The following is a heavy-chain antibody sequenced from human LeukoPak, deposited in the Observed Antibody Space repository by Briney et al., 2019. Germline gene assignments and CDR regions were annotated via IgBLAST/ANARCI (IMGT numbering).Heavy chain of an antibody. Sequence: GRSLRLSCAASGFTFRSYWMHWVRHAPGKGLVWVSRISPDGTSKSYADSVKGRFTISRDNAKNTLSLQMNSLRAEDTGLYYCARADGSHYGLKDYWGQGTLVTVSS. CDR3: ARADGSHYGLKDY. V-gene: IGHV3-74*01. J-gene: IGHJ4*02. D-gene: IGHD1-26*01. CDR1: GFTFRSYW. CDR2: ISPDGTSK.